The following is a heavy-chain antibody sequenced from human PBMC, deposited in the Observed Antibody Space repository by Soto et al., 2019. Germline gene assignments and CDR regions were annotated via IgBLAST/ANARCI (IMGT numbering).Heavy chain of an antibody. CDR3: AKDGLKMRGIIHNWFDP. D-gene: IGHD3-10*01. CDR2: ISGSGGST. CDR1: GLTFSSYA. Sequence: EVQLLESGGGLIQPGGSLRLSCAASGLTFSSYAMSWVRQAPGKGLEWVSAISGSGGSTYYADSVKGRFTISRDKSKDTLYLQRNCLGAEVTAGYYCAKDGLKMRGIIHNWFDPWGQGALVTVSS. V-gene: IGHV3-23*01. J-gene: IGHJ5*02.